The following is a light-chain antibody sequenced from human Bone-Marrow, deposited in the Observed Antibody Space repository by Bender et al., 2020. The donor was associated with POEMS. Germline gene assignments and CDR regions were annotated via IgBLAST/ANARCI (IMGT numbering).Light chain of an antibody. J-gene: IGLJ3*02. CDR1: SSNIGAHA. CDR2: SSH. Sequence: QSVLTQPPSASGTPGQRVTISCSGGSSNIGAHAVHWYQHLPGTAPTLLIYSSHRRPSEVPDRFSGSRSGTSASLAISGLQSEDEADYYCAVWDDSLNGWVFGGGTKLTVL. CDR3: AVWDDSLNGWV. V-gene: IGLV1-44*01.